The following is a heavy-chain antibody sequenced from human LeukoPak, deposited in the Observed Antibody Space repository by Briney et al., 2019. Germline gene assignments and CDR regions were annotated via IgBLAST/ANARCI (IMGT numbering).Heavy chain of an antibody. V-gene: IGHV4-59*08. CDR3: ARLKGRNYYYGMDV. D-gene: IGHD2-15*01. CDR1: GGSISSYY. CDR2: IYYSGST. Sequence: SETLSLTCTVSGGSISSYYWSWIRQPPGKGLGWIGYIYYSGSTNYNPSLKSRVTISVDTSKNQFSLKLSSVTAADTAVYYCARLKGRNYYYGMDVWGQGTTVTVSS. J-gene: IGHJ6*02.